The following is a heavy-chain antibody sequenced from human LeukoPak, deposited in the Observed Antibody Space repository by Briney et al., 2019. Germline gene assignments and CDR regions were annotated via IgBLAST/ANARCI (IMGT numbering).Heavy chain of an antibody. CDR3: ARDLASCAGDCYSDGFDY. CDR2: IYHGGST. D-gene: IGHD2-21*02. CDR1: GYSISSGYY. Sequence: SEALSLTCTVSGYSISSGYYWGWIRQSPGKGLEWIGSIYHGGSTYYNPSLRSRVIVSVDTSKNHFSLKMSSVAAADTAVYYCARDLASCAGDCYSDGFDYWGQGALVTVSS. J-gene: IGHJ4*02. V-gene: IGHV4-38-2*02.